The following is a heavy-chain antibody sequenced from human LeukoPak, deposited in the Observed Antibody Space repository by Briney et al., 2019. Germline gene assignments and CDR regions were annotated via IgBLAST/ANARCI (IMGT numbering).Heavy chain of an antibody. D-gene: IGHD5-18*01. V-gene: IGHV3-7*03. J-gene: IGHJ4*02. CDR3: ARGGTRGYSPVDY. Sequence: GGSLRLSCAASGFSFSSYWMSWVRPAPGKGLGWVADIKQDGSEKYYVDSVKGRSTISRDNAKKSLYLQMNSLRVEDTAVYYCARGGTRGYSPVDYWGQGILVTVSS. CDR1: GFSFSSYW. CDR2: IKQDGSEK.